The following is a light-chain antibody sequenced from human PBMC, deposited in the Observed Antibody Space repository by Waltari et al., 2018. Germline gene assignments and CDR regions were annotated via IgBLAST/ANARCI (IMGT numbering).Light chain of an antibody. CDR3: SSYTEWSTRV. CDR1: SSDVGGYSY. J-gene: IGLJ1*01. CDR2: EVS. V-gene: IGLV2-14*01. Sequence: QSALTQPASVSGSLGQSITISCTGSSSDVGGYSYVSWYQQHPGKVPKLLIYEVSNRPSGVSYRVPPSKSGNTASLTISGLQPEDEADYVCSSYTEWSTRVVGTGTKVTVL.